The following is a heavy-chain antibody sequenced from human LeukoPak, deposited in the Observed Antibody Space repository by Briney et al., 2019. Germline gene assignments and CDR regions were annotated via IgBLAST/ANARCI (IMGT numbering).Heavy chain of an antibody. D-gene: IGHD4-23*01. Sequence: GGSLRLSCAASGFTFSSYAMSWVRQAPGKGLEWVSSISSSSSYIYYADSVKGRFTISRDNAKNSLYLQMNSLRAEDTAVYYCARSRATVVNDAFDIWGQGTMVTVSS. V-gene: IGHV3-21*01. J-gene: IGHJ3*02. CDR2: ISSSSSYI. CDR3: ARSRATVVNDAFDI. CDR1: GFTFSSYA.